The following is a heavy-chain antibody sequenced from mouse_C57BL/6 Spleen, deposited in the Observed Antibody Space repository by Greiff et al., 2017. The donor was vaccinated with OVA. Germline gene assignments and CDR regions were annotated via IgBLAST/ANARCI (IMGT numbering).Heavy chain of an antibody. CDR2: IDPEDGET. D-gene: IGHD2-4*01. V-gene: IGHV14-2*01. CDR1: GFNIKDYY. CDR3: ALIYYDYDVGY. J-gene: IGHJ2*01. Sequence: VQLQQSGAELVKPGASVKLSCTASGFNIKDYYMHWVKQRTEQGLEWIGRIDPEDGETKYAPKFPGKATITADTSSNTAYLQLSSLTSEDTAVYYCALIYYDYDVGYWGQGTTLTVSS.